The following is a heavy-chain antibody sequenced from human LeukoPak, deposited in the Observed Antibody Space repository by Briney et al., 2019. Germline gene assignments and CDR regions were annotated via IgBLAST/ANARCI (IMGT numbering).Heavy chain of an antibody. D-gene: IGHD5/OR15-5a*01. CDR3: ARAEDYYDARTSGYGVTTSPRGWFDP. Sequence: SETLSLTCTVSNFSISSGYYWGWIRQPPRKGLEWIGSLYHTGSIYYNPSLKSRVPSSVDTSKNQFSLKLSSVTAADTAVYYCARAEDYYDARTSGYGVTTSPRGWFDPWGQGTLVTVSS. V-gene: IGHV4-38-2*02. CDR2: LYHTGSI. CDR1: NFSISSGYY. J-gene: IGHJ5*02.